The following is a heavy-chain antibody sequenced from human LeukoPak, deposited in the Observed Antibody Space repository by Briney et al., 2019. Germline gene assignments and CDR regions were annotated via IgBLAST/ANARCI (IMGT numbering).Heavy chain of an antibody. J-gene: IGHJ3*02. D-gene: IGHD2-2*01. CDR2: TGASGHST. CDR1: GFPFDYYA. CDR3: ARGLSTVNDALDI. Sequence: PGGSLRLSCAASGFPFDYYAMNWARQAPGKGLEWVSATGASGHSTYYADSVKGRFTISRDNSKTTLYLQMNSLRAEDTAVYYCARGLSTVNDALDIWGQGTMVTVSS. V-gene: IGHV3-23*01.